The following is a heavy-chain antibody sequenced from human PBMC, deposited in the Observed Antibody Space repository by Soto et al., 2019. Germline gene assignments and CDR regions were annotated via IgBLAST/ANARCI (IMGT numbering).Heavy chain of an antibody. D-gene: IGHD5-18*01. V-gene: IGHV4-59*01. CDR3: ARGGYSYGRDYGLDV. Sequence: PSETLSLTCTVSGGSISSYYWSWIRQPPGKGLEWIGYISYSGSTNYNPSLKSRATISVDTSKNQFSLKLTSVTAADTAVYYCARGGYSYGRDYGLDVWGEGTTVTVSS. J-gene: IGHJ6*04. CDR1: GGSISSYY. CDR2: ISYSGST.